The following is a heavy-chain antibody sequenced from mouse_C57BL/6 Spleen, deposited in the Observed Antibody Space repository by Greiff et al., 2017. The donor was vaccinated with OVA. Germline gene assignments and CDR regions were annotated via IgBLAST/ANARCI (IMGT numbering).Heavy chain of an antibody. Sequence: EVKLQESGPGLVKPSQSLSLTCSVTGYSITSGYYWNWIRQFPGNKLEWMGYISYDGSNNYNPSLKNRISITRDTSKNQFFLKLNSVTTEDTATYYCAREKDVTVVEGYWYFDVWGTGTTVTVSS. D-gene: IGHD1-1*01. V-gene: IGHV3-6*01. CDR3: AREKDVTVVEGYWYFDV. CDR2: ISYDGSN. J-gene: IGHJ1*03. CDR1: GYSITSGYY.